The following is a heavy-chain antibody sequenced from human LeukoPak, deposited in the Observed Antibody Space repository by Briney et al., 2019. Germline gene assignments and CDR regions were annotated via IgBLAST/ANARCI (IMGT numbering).Heavy chain of an antibody. V-gene: IGHV4-34*01. Sequence: SETLSLTCAVSGGSISSGGYYWSWIRQPPGKGLEWIGEINRSGSTNYNPSLKSRVTISVDTSKNQFSLKLSSVTAADTAVYYCARGSLKGYYGLEVRGPRAFDIWGQGTMVTVSS. CDR2: INRSGST. CDR3: ARGSLKGYYGLEVRGPRAFDI. D-gene: IGHD3-10*01. CDR1: GGSISSGGYY. J-gene: IGHJ3*02.